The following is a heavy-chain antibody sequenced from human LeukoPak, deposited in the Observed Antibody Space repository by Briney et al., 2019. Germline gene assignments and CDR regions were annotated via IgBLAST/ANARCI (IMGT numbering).Heavy chain of an antibody. V-gene: IGHV4-39*01. Sequence: PSETLSLTCTVSGGSISSSSYYWGWIRQPPGKGLEWIGSIYYSGSTYYNPSLKSRVTISVDTSKNQFSLKLSSVTAADTAVYYCASHYYDILTGYPPNWFDPWGQGTLVTVSS. CDR3: ASHYYDILTGYPPNWFDP. D-gene: IGHD3-9*01. CDR2: IYYSGST. CDR1: GGSISSSSYY. J-gene: IGHJ5*02.